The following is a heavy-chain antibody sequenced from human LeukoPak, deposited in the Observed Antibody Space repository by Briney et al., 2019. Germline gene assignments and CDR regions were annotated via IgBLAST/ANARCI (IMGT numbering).Heavy chain of an antibody. V-gene: IGHV3-23*01. CDR1: GFTFSSYA. CDR3: ARYCRTNGCRQDSSYYGMDV. CDR2: IGGSGGST. D-gene: IGHD2-2*01. J-gene: IGHJ6*02. Sequence: GGSLRLSCAASGFTFSSYAMSWARQAPGKGLEWVSAIGGSGGSTYYADSVKGRFTISRDNSKNTLYLQMNSLRAEDSALYYCARYCRTNGCRQDSSYYGMDVWGRGTTVTVSS.